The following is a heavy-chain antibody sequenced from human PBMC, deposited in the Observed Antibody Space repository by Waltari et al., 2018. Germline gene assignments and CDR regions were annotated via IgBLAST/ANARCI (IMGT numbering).Heavy chain of an antibody. CDR2: ISGSGGST. J-gene: IGHJ4*02. CDR1: GFTFCSSA. Sequence: EVQLLESGGGLVQPGGSLRLSCAGSGFTFCSSAMSWVRPAPGKGLEWVSAISGSGGSTYYADSVKGRFTISRDNSKNTLYLQMNSLRAEDTAVYYCAKGLNYGNYWGQGTLVTVSS. CDR3: AKGLNYGNY. D-gene: IGHD1-7*01. V-gene: IGHV3-23*01.